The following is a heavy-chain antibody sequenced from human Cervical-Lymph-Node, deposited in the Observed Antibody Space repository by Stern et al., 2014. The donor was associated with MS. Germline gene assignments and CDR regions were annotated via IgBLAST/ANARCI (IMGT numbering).Heavy chain of an antibody. CDR3: ARGAFDYYYGMDV. J-gene: IGHJ6*02. CDR1: GFTFSSYD. V-gene: IGHV3-13*01. Sequence: EVQLVESGGGLVQPGGSLRLSCAASGFTFSSYDMHWVRQATGKGREWVSAIGTAGDTYYPGSVKGRFTISRENAKNSLYLQMNSLRAGDTAVYYCARGAFDYYYGMDVWGQGTTVTVSS. CDR2: IGTAGDT.